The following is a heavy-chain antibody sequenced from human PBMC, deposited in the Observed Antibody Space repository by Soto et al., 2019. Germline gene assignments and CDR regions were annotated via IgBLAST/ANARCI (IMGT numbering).Heavy chain of an antibody. D-gene: IGHD5-12*01. V-gene: IGHV6-1*01. CDR2: TYYRSKWYN. CDR3: ARDLGGYSGYGKYYYGMDV. Sequence: SQTLSLPCAISGDSVSSNSAAWNWIRQSPSRGLEWLGRTYYRSKWYNDYAVSVKSRITINPDTSKNQFSLQLNSVTPEDTAVYYCARDLGGYSGYGKYYYGMDVWGQGTTVTVSS. J-gene: IGHJ6*02. CDR1: GDSVSSNSAA.